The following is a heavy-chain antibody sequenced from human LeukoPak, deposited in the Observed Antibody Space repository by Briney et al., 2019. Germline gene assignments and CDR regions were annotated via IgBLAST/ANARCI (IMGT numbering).Heavy chain of an antibody. CDR3: QKWEPVL. CDR2: ISSSGGAT. D-gene: IGHD1-26*01. J-gene: IGHJ3*01. CDR1: GFTFSNYA. Sequence: PGGSLRLSCAASGFTFSNYAMNWVRQAPGKGLEWVSSISSSGGATYYADSVKGRFTISRDTSSNTLYLQMNSLRAEDTAVYYCQKWEPVLWGPGTMVTVSS. V-gene: IGHV3-23*01.